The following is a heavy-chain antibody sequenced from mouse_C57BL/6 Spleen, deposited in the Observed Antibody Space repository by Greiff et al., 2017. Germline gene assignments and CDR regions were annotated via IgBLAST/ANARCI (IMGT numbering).Heavy chain of an antibody. V-gene: IGHV1-82*01. D-gene: IGHD2-1*01. CDR1: GYAFSSSW. J-gene: IGHJ4*01. Sequence: VQLQESGPELVKPGASVKISCKASGYAFSSSWMNWVKQRPGKGLEWIGRIYPGDGDTNYNGKVKGKATLTVDQSSSTAYMQLNSLTSEDSAVYYCARPDGNYLGYAMDYWGQGTSVTVSS. CDR3: ARPDGNYLGYAMDY. CDR2: IYPGDGDT.